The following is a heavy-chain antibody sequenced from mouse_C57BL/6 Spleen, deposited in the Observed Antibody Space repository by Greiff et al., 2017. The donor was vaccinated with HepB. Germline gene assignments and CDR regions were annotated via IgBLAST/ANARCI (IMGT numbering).Heavy chain of an antibody. CDR2: ISSGGSYT. Sequence: EVQRVESGGDLVKPGGSLKLSCAASGFTFSSYGMSWVRQTPDKRLEWVATISSGGSYTYYPDSVKGRFTISRDNAKNTLYLQMSSLTSEDTAMYYCARHGPPPYYSAMGYWGQGTSVTVSS. J-gene: IGHJ4*01. CDR3: ARHGPPPYYSAMGY. V-gene: IGHV5-6*01. CDR1: GFTFSSYG.